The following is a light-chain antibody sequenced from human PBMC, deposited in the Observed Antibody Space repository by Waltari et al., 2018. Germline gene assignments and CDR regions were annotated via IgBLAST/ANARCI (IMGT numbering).Light chain of an antibody. CDR3: AAWDGSLNGQV. CDR1: TSNIGTNT. CDR2: NDY. V-gene: IGLV1-44*01. J-gene: IGLJ1*01. Sequence: QSVLTQPPSASGTPGQRVALSCSGSTSNIGTNTVAWYQQLPGTAPKLLIYNDYRRPSGVPGRVSGSKSGTSASLAISGLQSEDEAEYYCAAWDGSLNGQVFGTGTKLTVL.